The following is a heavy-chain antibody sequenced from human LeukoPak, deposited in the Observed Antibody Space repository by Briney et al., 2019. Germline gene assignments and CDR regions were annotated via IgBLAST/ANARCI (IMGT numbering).Heavy chain of an antibody. V-gene: IGHV3-23*01. CDR3: ASKPSSVVRGAPIDY. J-gene: IGHJ4*02. Sequence: GGSLRLSCAASGFTFSSYAMSWVRQAPGKGLEWVSAISGSGGSTYYADSVKGRFTISRDNSKNTLYLQINSLRAEDTAVYYCASKPSSVVRGAPIDYWGQGTLVTVSS. D-gene: IGHD3-10*01. CDR2: ISGSGGST. CDR1: GFTFSSYA.